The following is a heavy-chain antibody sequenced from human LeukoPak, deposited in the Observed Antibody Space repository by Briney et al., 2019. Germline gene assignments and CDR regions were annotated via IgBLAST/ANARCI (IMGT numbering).Heavy chain of an antibody. Sequence: GGSLRLSCAVSGFTFRDYAMHWVRHAPGKGLEWVSLISGDGGSTYYADSVKGRFAFSRDNTKNSLYLQMNNLRIEDTALYYCVKPAPGSYYEGPFDYWGQGTLVTVSS. D-gene: IGHD1-26*01. CDR2: ISGDGGST. CDR3: VKPAPGSYYEGPFDY. V-gene: IGHV3-43*02. CDR1: GFTFRDYA. J-gene: IGHJ4*02.